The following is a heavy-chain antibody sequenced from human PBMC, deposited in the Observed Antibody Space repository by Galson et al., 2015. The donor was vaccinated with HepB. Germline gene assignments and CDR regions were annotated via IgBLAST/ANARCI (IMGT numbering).Heavy chain of an antibody. CDR1: GFSVGSNY. D-gene: IGHD3-3*01. V-gene: IGHV3-66*01. Sequence: SLRLSCAASGFSVGSNYFSWVRQAPGKGLEWVSLILSDGTSFHSASVMGRFTIFRDKSKNTMHLQMNSLRVEDTAMYYCARGYGSGYFPDNFYEMDFWGQGTTVIVSS. J-gene: IGHJ6*02. CDR2: ILSDGTS. CDR3: ARGYGSGYFPDNFYEMDF.